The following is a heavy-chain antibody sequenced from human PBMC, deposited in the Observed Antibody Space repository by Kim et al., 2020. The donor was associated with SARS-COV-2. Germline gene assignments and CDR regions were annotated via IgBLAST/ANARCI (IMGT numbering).Heavy chain of an antibody. J-gene: IGHJ5*02. CDR1: GGSISSSSYY. CDR2: IYYSGST. CDR3: SRFLRGDNWFDP. D-gene: IGHD1-26*01. V-gene: IGHV4-39*01. Sequence: SETLSLTCTVSGGSISSSSYYWGWIRQPPGKGLEWIGSIYYSGSTYYNPSLKSRVTISVDTSKNQFSLKLSSVTAADTAVYYCSRFLRGDNWFDPWGQGTLVTVSS.